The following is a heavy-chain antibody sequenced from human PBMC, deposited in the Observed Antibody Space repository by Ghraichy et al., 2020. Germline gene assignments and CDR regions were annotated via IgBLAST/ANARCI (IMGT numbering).Heavy chain of an antibody. Sequence: GGSLRLSCVASGLMFSPNTMNWVRQAPGKGLEWVSSISSSTRYIYYADSVKGRFTISRDNAQNSLYLQMNSLRAEDTAVYYCSRGGGAGTPVLYHMDVWGLWSTVTGSS. J-gene: IGHJ6*02. CDR2: ISSSTRYI. CDR3: SRGGGAGTPVLYHMDV. V-gene: IGHV3-21*01. D-gene: IGHD6-19*01. CDR1: GLMFSPNT.